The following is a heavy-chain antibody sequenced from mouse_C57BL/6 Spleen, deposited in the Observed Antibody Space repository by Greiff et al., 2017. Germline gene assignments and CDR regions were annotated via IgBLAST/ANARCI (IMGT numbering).Heavy chain of an antibody. CDR3: ASEGFYWPFDY. CDR2: IYPNSGNT. J-gene: IGHJ2*01. CDR1: GYTFTSYG. D-gene: IGHD1-1*01. Sequence: VQLQQSGAELARPGASVTLSCTASGYTFTSYGISWVKQRPGRGLEWIGGIYPNSGNTYYNVKFKGKATQTADKSSSTAYMELRSLTSEDAAVYFCASEGFYWPFDYWGQGTTLTVSS. V-gene: IGHV1-81*01.